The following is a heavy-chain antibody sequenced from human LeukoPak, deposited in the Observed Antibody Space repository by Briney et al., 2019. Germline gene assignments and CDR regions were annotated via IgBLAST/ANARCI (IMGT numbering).Heavy chain of an antibody. V-gene: IGHV4-39*07. CDR3: ARTTEGYAGGPGYSYYYYMDV. Sequence: SETLSLTCTVSGGSISSSSYYWGWIRQPPGKGLEWIGSIYYSGSTYYNPSLKSRVTISVDTSKNQFSLKLRSVTAADTAVFYCARTTEGYAGGPGYSYYYYMDVWGKGTTVTLSS. D-gene: IGHD5-12*01. CDR2: IYYSGST. J-gene: IGHJ6*03. CDR1: GGSISSSSYY.